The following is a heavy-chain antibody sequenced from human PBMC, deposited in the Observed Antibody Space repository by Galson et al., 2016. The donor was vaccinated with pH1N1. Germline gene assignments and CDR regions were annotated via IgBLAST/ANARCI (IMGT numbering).Heavy chain of an antibody. J-gene: IGHJ6*01. D-gene: IGHD2-15*01. Sequence: TLSLTCTVSGGSINSNGNYWSWIRQLPGKGLEGVGYIHNSGTTSDNPSRQSSVTRSVATSKNKFSLKLRSVTAADTAVFYGASEDLVVGEGWDAGVDLWGQGTTVTVSS. V-gene: IGHV4-31*03. CDR1: GGSINSNGNY. CDR2: IHNSGTT. CDR3: ASEDLVVGEGWDAGVDL.